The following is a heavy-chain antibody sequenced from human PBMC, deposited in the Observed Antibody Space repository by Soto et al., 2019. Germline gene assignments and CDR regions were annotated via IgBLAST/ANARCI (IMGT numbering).Heavy chain of an antibody. J-gene: IGHJ4*02. V-gene: IGHV1-69*13. CDR2: IIPIFGTA. D-gene: IGHD6-25*01. CDR3: VREMWTRSGPQNFFDY. Sequence: SVKVSCKASGGTFSSYAISWVRQAPGQGLEWMGGIIPIFGTANYAQKFQGRVTITADESTSTAYMELSSLRSEDTAVYYCVREMWTRSGPQNFFDYWGLGALVTVSS. CDR1: GGTFSSYA.